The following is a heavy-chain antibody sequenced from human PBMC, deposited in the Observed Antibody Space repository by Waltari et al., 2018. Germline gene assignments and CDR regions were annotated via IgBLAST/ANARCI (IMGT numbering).Heavy chain of an antibody. CDR2: IYTSGSN. D-gene: IGHD3-10*01. Sequence: QVQLQESGPGLVKPSETLSLTCTVSGGSISSYYWSWIRQPPGKGLEWIGYIYTSGSNNYNPSLKSRVTISVETSKNQFSLKLSSVTAADTAVDYCARWYYYGSGRLNPYMDVWGKGTTVTVSS. CDR3: ARWYYYGSGRLNPYMDV. J-gene: IGHJ6*03. V-gene: IGHV4-4*09. CDR1: GGSISSYY.